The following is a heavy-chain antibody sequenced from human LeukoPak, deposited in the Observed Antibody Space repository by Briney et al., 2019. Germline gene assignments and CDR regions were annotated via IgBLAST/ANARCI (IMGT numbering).Heavy chain of an antibody. J-gene: IGHJ3*02. CDR2: IYHTEKT. Sequence: PSETLSLTCTVSGGSISSGSYYWTWVRQPPGKGLEWIGEIYHTEKTNYNPSLKSRVTISLDKSKNQFSLKLTSVAAADTAVYYCARNGPTAAGAFDIWGQGTTVIVSS. D-gene: IGHD6-13*01. CDR1: GGSISSGSYY. V-gene: IGHV4-61*05. CDR3: ARNGPTAAGAFDI.